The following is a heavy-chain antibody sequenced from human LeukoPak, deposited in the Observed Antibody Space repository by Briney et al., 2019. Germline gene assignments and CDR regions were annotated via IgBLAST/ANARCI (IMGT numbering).Heavy chain of an antibody. CDR2: IYHSGNN. D-gene: IGHD3-10*01. V-gene: IGHV4-38-2*02. Sequence: SETLSLTCTVSGYFISTGYYWGWIRQSPGKGLEWIAIIYHSGNNYYNPSLKSRVTISVDTSKNQFSLKLTSVTAADTAVYYCATNLYGSGNYFAYWGQGTLVTVSS. J-gene: IGHJ4*02. CDR1: GYFISTGYY. CDR3: ATNLYGSGNYFAY.